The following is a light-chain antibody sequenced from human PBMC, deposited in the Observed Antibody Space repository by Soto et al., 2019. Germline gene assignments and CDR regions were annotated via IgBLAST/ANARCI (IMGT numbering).Light chain of an antibody. Sequence: QSVLTQPPSVSGAPGQRVTISCTGSSSNIGAGYDVHWYQQLPGTAPKLLIYDNNNRPSGVPDRFSGSKSGTSASLAISGLQSEDEADYYCEAWDDTLNGHVFGGGTKLTVL. CDR3: EAWDDTLNGHV. CDR1: SSNIGAGYD. V-gene: IGLV1-40*01. J-gene: IGLJ3*02. CDR2: DNN.